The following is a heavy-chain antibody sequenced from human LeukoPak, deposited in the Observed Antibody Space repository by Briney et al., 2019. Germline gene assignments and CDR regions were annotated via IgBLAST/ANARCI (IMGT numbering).Heavy chain of an antibody. V-gene: IGHV4-59*01. Sequence: SETLSLTCTVSGGSFNSYYWSWIQQPPGKGLEWIAYIYYNGSPNFNPSLKSRVTMSVDTSKNQFSLKLSSVTAADTAVYYCARALTMTHVGVWFDPWGQGTLVTVSS. D-gene: IGHD2-8*01. J-gene: IGHJ5*02. CDR1: GGSFNSYY. CDR2: IYYNGSP. CDR3: ARALTMTHVGVWFDP.